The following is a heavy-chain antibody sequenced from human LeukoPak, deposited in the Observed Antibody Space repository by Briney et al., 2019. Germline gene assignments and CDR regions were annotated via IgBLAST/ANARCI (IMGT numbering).Heavy chain of an antibody. CDR3: ARDQGSDIVATMVYSYYFDY. CDR1: GFTLSSYA. CDR2: ISYDGSNK. Sequence: GGSLRLSCAASGFTLSSYAMHWVRQAPGKRLEWVAVISYDGSNKYYADSVKGRFTISRDNAKNSLYLQMNSLRAEDTAVYYCARDQGSDIVATMVYSYYFDYWGQGTLVTVSS. J-gene: IGHJ4*02. V-gene: IGHV3-30-3*01. D-gene: IGHD5-12*01.